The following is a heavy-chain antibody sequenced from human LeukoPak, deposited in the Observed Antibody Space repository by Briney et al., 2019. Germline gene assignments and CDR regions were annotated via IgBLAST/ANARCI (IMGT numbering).Heavy chain of an antibody. CDR3: ARREGRQWFHFDS. D-gene: IGHD2-8*01. J-gene: IGHJ4*02. CDR2: IYYSGIT. V-gene: IGHV4-39*01. Sequence: SETLSLTCTVSGGSISSSSYYWGWIRQPPGKGLEWIGDIYYSGITYYNPSLKSRVTISVDTSKNLFSLELTSVTAADTAAYYCARREGRQWFHFDSWGQGTLVTVSS. CDR1: GGSISSSSYY.